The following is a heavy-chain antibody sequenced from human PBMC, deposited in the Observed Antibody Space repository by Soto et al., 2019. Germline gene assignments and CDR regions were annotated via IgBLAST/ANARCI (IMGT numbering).Heavy chain of an antibody. CDR3: AREDYDQNFDY. CDR1: GFTSSSYW. Sequence: GGSLRLSCAASGFTSSSYWMHWVRQAPGKGLVWVSRISNDGTSTNYADSVKGRFTISRHNSKNTLYLQMNSLRAEDTAVYYCAREDYDQNFDYWGQGTLVTVSS. V-gene: IGHV3-74*01. J-gene: IGHJ4*02. CDR2: ISNDGTST. D-gene: IGHD4-17*01.